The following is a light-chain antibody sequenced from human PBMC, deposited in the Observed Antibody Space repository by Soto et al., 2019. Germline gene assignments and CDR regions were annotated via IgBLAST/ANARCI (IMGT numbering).Light chain of an antibody. CDR3: WSYAGNTIFV. CDR2: EVS. J-gene: IGLJ2*01. V-gene: IGLV2-14*01. Sequence: QSALTQPASVSGSPGQSITISCTGTSSDVGGYNYVSWYQQHPGKAPKLMIYEVSYRPSGVSNRFSGSKSGNTASLTISGLQAEDEAYYYCWSYAGNTIFVFGGGTKLTVL. CDR1: SSDVGGYNY.